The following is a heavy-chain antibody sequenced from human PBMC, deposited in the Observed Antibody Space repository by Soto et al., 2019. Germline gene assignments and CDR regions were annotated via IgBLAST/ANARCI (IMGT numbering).Heavy chain of an antibody. D-gene: IGHD1-26*01. CDR3: ARPQDSGSYELGAY. CDR1: GFTLSSYG. V-gene: IGHV3-33*01. Sequence: QVQLVESGGGVVQPGRSLRLSCAASGFTLSSYGMHWVRQAPGKGLEWVAVIWYYGSNKYYADSVKGRFTISRDNSKKTMYLQMTSLRAEDTAVYYCARPQDSGSYELGAYWGQGTLVTVSS. CDR2: IWYYGSNK. J-gene: IGHJ4*02.